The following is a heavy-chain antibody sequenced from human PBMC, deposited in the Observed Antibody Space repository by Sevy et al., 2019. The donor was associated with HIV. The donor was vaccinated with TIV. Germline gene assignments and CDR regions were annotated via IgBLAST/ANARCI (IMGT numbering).Heavy chain of an antibody. CDR2: ISYDGSNK. Sequence: GGSLRLSGAAPGFTFSSYAMHWVRQAPGKGLEGVAVISYDGSNKYYAYSVKGRFTISRDNSKNTPYLQMNSLRAEDMAVYYCAREPRIRGYSYGFDYWGQGTLVTVSS. D-gene: IGHD5-18*01. CDR3: AREPRIRGYSYGFDY. J-gene: IGHJ4*02. V-gene: IGHV3-30-3*01. CDR1: GFTFSSYA.